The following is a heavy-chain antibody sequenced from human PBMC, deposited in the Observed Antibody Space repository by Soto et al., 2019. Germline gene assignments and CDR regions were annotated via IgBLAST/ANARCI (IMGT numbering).Heavy chain of an antibody. D-gene: IGHD6-19*01. J-gene: IGHJ4*02. CDR3: AIPKELIPVAGTDY. CDR1: GSSFSNYG. V-gene: IGHV3-21*01. Sequence: PGGSLRLSCAASGSSFSNYGMNWVRQAPGKGLEWVSSISSSSSYIYYSDSVKGRFTISRDNAKNSLYLQMNSLTAEDTAVYFCAIPKELIPVAGTDYWGQGILVTVSS. CDR2: ISSSSSYI.